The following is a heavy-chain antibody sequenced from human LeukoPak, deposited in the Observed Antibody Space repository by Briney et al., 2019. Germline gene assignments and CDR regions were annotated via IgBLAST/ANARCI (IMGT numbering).Heavy chain of an antibody. CDR1: GGSISSYY. CDR2: IYYSGST. J-gene: IGHJ4*02. Sequence: SETLSLTCTVSGGSISSYYWSWIRQPPGKGLEWIGYIYYSGSTNYNPSLKSRVTISVDTSKNQFSLKLSSVTAADTAVYYCARGLARGYSYGHFEYWGRGTLVTVSS. CDR3: ARGLARGYSYGHFEY. V-gene: IGHV4-59*12. D-gene: IGHD5-18*01.